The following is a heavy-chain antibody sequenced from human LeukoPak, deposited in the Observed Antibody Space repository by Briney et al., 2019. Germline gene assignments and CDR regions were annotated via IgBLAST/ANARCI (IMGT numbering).Heavy chain of an antibody. V-gene: IGHV4-59*01. Sequence: PSETLSLTCTVSGGSISSYYWSWIRQPPGKGLEWIGYIYYSGSTNYNPSLKSRVTISVDTSKNQFSLKLSSVTAADTAVYYCARGVVRGVMVDYWGQGTLVTVSS. D-gene: IGHD3-10*01. CDR1: GGSISSYY. CDR2: IYYSGST. J-gene: IGHJ4*02. CDR3: ARGVVRGVMVDY.